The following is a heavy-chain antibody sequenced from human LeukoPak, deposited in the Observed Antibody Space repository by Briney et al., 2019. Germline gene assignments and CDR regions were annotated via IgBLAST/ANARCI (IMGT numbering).Heavy chain of an antibody. D-gene: IGHD1-26*01. Sequence: SETLSLTCAVYGGSFSGYYWSWIRQPPGKGLEWIGEINHSGSTNYNPSPKSRVTISVDTSKNQFSLKLSSVTAADTAVYYCARGGQWELLYYFDYWGQGTLVTVSS. J-gene: IGHJ4*02. CDR2: INHSGST. V-gene: IGHV4-34*01. CDR1: GGSFSGYY. CDR3: ARGGQWELLYYFDY.